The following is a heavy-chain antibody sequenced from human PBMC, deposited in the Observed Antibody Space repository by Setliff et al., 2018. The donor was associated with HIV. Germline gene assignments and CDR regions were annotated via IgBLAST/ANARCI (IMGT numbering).Heavy chain of an antibody. CDR3: ARVALSVTRSTRRAFDI. D-gene: IGHD3-10*01. J-gene: IGHJ3*02. CDR2: INHSGST. CDR1: GGSITSTTYC. V-gene: IGHV4-39*06. Sequence: PSETLSLTCSVSGGSITSTTYCWGWVRQPPGKGLEWIGEINHSGSTYYNPSLKSRLRMSVDTSKNQFTLNLRSMTAAATAVYFCARVALSVTRSTRRAFDIWGQGTMVTVSS.